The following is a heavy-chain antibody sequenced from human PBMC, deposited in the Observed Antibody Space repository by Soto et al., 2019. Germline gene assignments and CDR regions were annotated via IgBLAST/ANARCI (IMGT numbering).Heavy chain of an antibody. CDR2: IYDSESA. CDR1: GESISSGGYY. J-gene: IGHJ4*02. D-gene: IGHD6-6*01. V-gene: IGHV4-31*01. CDR3: ARASSSSSAADY. Sequence: QVQLQESGPGLVKPSQTLSLTCSVSGESISSGGYYWSWIRHHPGKGLEWIGYIYDSESAYYNPSLKRLVIISMDTSKNPCAMRLSSVTAADTAVYYCARASSSSSAADYWGQGTLATVSS.